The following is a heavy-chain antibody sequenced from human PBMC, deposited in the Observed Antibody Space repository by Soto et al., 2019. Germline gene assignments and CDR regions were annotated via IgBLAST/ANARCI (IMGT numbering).Heavy chain of an antibody. CDR3: ARKVLGSTSRPDWWYFDL. D-gene: IGHD2-2*01. V-gene: IGHV3-23*01. CDR2: ISGGGDRT. J-gene: IGHJ2*01. CDR1: GFTFINYA. Sequence: EVQLLESGGGLVQPGGSLRLSCVGSGFTFINYAMNWVRQTPGKGLEWVSTISGGGDRTFDADTVKGRFTIFRDNSKNTVNLQMNSLRADDTAFYYCARKVLGSTSRPDWWYFDLWGRGTLVTVSS.